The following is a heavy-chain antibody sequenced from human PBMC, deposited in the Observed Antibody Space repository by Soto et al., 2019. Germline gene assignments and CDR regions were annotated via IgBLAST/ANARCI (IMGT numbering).Heavy chain of an antibody. CDR3: AYGDSRGPFDS. V-gene: IGHV4-59*01. CDR2: IYNSGST. Sequence: LSLTCTVSGDSIRSYYWSWIRQPPGKGLEWIGYIYNSGSTNYNPSLKSRVTISVDTSKNQFSLKLSSVTAADTAVYYCAYGDSRGPFDSWGQGTLVTVSS. CDR1: GDSIRSYY. D-gene: IGHD4-17*01. J-gene: IGHJ4*02.